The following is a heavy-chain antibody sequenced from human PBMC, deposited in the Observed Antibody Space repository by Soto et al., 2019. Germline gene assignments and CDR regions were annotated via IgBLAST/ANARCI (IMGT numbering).Heavy chain of an antibody. CDR1: GYTFTSSA. V-gene: IGHV1-58*01. J-gene: IGHJ6*02. CDR3: AAGLKENYYYYGMDV. CDR2: IVVGSGNT. Sequence: ASVKVSCKASGYTFTSSAVQWVRQARGQRLEWIGWIVVGSGNTNYAQKFQERVTITRDMSTSTAYMELSSLRSEDTAVYYCAAGLKENYYYYGMDVCGQGTTVTVSS. D-gene: IGHD6-19*01.